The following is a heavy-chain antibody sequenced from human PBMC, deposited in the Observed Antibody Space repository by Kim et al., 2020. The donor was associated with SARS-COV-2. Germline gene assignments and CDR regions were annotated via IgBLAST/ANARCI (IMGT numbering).Heavy chain of an antibody. CDR2: IYYSGST. V-gene: IGHV4-59*08. CDR3: ARHEAVLLWFGPEAFDI. Sequence: SETLSLTCTVSGGSISSYYWSWIRQPPGKGLEWIGYIYYSGSTNYNPSLKSRVTISVDTSKNQFSLKLSSVTAADTAVYYCARHEAVLLWFGPEAFDIWGQGTMVTVSS. CDR1: GGSISSYY. J-gene: IGHJ3*02. D-gene: IGHD3-10*01.